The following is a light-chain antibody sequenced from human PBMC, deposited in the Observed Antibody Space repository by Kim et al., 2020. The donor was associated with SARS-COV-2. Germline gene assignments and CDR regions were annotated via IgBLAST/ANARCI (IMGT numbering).Light chain of an antibody. J-gene: IGKJ1*01. CDR3: QQYGSSPAT. CDR2: GAS. V-gene: IGKV3-20*01. CDR1: QTVTSNY. Sequence: EIVLTQSPSTLSLSPGERATLSCRASQTVTSNYLAWYQQKPGQAPRLLIYGASSRATGISDRFSGSGSGTDFTLTISRLEPEDFAVYYCQQYGSSPATFGQGTKVDIK.